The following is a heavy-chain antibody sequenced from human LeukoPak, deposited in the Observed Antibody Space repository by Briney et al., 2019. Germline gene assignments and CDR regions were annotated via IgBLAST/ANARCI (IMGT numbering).Heavy chain of an antibody. V-gene: IGHV1-69*13. J-gene: IGHJ3*02. CDR3: ARGGDGVVVPAAISAFDI. CDR2: IIPIFGTA. Sequence: SVKVSCKASGGTFSSYAISWVRQAPGQGLEWMGGIIPIFGTANYAQKFQGRVTITADESTSTAYMELSSLRSGDTAVYYCARGGDGVVVPAAISAFDIWGQGTMVTVSS. D-gene: IGHD2-2*01. CDR1: GGTFSSYA.